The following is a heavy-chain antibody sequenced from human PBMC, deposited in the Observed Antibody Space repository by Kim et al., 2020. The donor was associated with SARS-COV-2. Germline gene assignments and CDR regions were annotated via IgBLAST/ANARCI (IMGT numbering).Heavy chain of an antibody. CDR3: ARDFMSSGYYRRFDY. Sequence: PSLKSRVTISVDTSKNQFSLKLSSVTAADTAVYYCARDFMSSGYYRRFDYWGQGTLVTVSS. V-gene: IGHV4-31*02. D-gene: IGHD3-22*01. J-gene: IGHJ4*02.